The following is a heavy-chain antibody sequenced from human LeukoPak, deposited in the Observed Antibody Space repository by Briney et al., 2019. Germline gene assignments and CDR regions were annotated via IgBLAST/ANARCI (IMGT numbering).Heavy chain of an antibody. CDR3: ARDWYSGFDY. CDR1: GLIFSGSA. J-gene: IGHJ4*02. V-gene: IGHV3-48*04. D-gene: IGHD6-13*01. CDR2: ISSSSSTI. Sequence: GGSLRLSCAASGLIFSGSAMHWVRQAPGKGLEWVSYISSSSSTIYYADSVKGRFTISRDNAKNSLYLQMNSLRAEDTAVYYCARDWYSGFDYWGQGTLVTVSS.